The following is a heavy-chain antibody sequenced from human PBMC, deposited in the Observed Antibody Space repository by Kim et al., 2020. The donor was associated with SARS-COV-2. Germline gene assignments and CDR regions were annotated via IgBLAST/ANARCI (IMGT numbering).Heavy chain of an antibody. CDR3: VRHSPSAIFGVVN. V-gene: IGHV4-39*01. D-gene: IGHD3-3*01. CDR1: GGSISSSSYY. J-gene: IGHJ4*02. CDR2: IYYSGST. Sequence: SETLSLTCTVSGGSISSSSYYWGWIRQPPGKGLEWIGSIYYSGSTYYNPSLKSRVTISVDTSKNQFSLKLSSVTAADTAVYYCVRHSPSAIFGVVNWGQGTLVTVSS.